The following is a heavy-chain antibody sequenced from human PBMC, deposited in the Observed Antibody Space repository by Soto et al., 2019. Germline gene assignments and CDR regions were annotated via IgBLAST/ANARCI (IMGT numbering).Heavy chain of an antibody. Sequence: ASVKVSCKASGYTFTGYYMHWVRQAPGQGLEWMGWINPNSGGTNYAQKFQGWVTMTRDTSTSTAYMELSRLRSDDTAVYYCAREVSSSWRTLIGYYYYGMDVWGQGTTVTVSS. D-gene: IGHD6-13*01. CDR2: INPNSGGT. J-gene: IGHJ6*02. CDR1: GYTFTGYY. V-gene: IGHV1-2*04. CDR3: AREVSSSWRTLIGYYYYGMDV.